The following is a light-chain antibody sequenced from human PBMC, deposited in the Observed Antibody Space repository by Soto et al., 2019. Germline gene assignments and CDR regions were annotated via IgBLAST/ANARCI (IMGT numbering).Light chain of an antibody. V-gene: IGLV2-14*01. J-gene: IGLJ1*01. Sequence: QSALTQPASVSGSPGQSITISCTGNSSDVGGYNYVSWYQQHPGKAPKLMIYDVSNRPSGVSNRFSASKSGNTASLTISGLQAEDEADYYCSSYTSSSTLYVFGTGTKLTVL. CDR2: DVS. CDR1: SSDVGGYNY. CDR3: SSYTSSSTLYV.